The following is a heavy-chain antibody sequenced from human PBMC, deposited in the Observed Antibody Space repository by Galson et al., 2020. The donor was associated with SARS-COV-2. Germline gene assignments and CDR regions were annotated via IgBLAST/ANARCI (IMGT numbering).Heavy chain of an antibody. Sequence: HGESLKISCKGSGYSFSSAWIGWVRQMPGKGLEWLGIIFPGDSDIRYSPAFQGQVTISADKSISTAYLEWSSLQVSDTAMYYCARHLSPRQLVPLYNWFDPWGQGTLVTVSS. V-gene: IGHV5-51*01. CDR3: ARHLSPRQLVPLYNWFDP. CDR1: GYSFSSAW. D-gene: IGHD6-13*01. J-gene: IGHJ5*02. CDR2: IFPGDSDI.